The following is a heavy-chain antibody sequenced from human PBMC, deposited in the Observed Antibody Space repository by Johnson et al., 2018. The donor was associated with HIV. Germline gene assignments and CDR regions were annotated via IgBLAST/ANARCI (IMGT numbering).Heavy chain of an antibody. J-gene: IGHJ3*02. V-gene: IGHV3-30*04. D-gene: IGHD1-26*01. CDR1: GFTFSYYA. Sequence: QVQLVESGGGVVQPGRSLRLSCAASGFTFSYYAMHWVRQAPGKGLEWMAVISHDGSNRYYADSVKGRFTISRDNSKNTLYLQMNSLRAEDTAVYFCARAGYYVGAFDIWGQGTMVTVSS. CDR3: ARAGYYVGAFDI. CDR2: ISHDGSNR.